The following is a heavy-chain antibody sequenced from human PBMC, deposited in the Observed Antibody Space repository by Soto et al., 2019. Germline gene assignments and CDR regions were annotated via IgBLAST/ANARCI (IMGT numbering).Heavy chain of an antibody. CDR3: ARQSRRQQQVLNRFDP. V-gene: IGHV5-51*01. D-gene: IGHD6-13*01. Sequence: PGESLKISCKGSGYKFGDYWIGWVRQVTGKGLEWMGIIYPGESYTRYNPTFQGHVTISVDKFLTTAYLQWNSLRAWDTATYYCARQSRRQQQVLNRFDPWGQETLVTVPS. J-gene: IGHJ5*02. CDR2: IYPGESYT. CDR1: GYKFGDYW.